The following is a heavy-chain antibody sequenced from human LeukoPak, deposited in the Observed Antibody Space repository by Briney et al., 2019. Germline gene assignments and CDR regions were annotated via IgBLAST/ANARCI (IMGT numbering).Heavy chain of an antibody. CDR3: ARGQGLQLKSGSDY. D-gene: IGHD5-24*01. CDR2: ISSSSNYI. V-gene: IGHV3-21*01. Sequence: GGSLRLSCAASGFTFSSYTMNWVPQAPGKGLEWVSSISSSSNYIYYADSVKGRFTISRDNPKNSLFLQMNSPRAEDTAVYYCARGQGLQLKSGSDYSGQGTLVTVSS. CDR1: GFTFSSYT. J-gene: IGHJ4*02.